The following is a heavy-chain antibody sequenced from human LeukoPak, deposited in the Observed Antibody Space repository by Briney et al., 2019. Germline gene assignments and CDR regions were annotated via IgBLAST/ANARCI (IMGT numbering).Heavy chain of an antibody. Sequence: GGSLRLSCAASGFTFSSYEMSWVRQAPGKGLEWVSAISGSGGSTYYADSVKGRFTISRDNSKNTLYLQMNSLRAEDTAVYYCAKDPGYSYGLHIDYWGQGTLVTVSS. V-gene: IGHV3-23*01. CDR3: AKDPGYSYGLHIDY. CDR1: GFTFSSYE. CDR2: ISGSGGST. J-gene: IGHJ4*02. D-gene: IGHD5-18*01.